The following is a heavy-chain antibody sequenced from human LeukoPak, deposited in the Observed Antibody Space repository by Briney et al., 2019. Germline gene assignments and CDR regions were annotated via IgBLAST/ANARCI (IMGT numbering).Heavy chain of an antibody. D-gene: IGHD3-22*01. J-gene: IGHJ5*02. CDR1: GGSISSGSYY. CDR2: IYTSGST. Sequence: SQTLSLTCTVSGGSISSGSYYWSWIRQPAGKRLEWIGRIYTSGSTNYNPSLKSRVTISVDTSKNQFSLKLSSVTAADTAVYYCARDHYYDSSGYYNWFDPWGQGTLVTVSS. CDR3: ARDHYYDSSGYYNWFDP. V-gene: IGHV4-61*02.